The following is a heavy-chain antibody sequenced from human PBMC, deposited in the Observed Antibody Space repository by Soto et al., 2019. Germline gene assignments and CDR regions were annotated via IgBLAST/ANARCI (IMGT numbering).Heavy chain of an antibody. D-gene: IGHD6-19*01. Sequence: EVQLLESAGGLVQPGGSLGFPCEALGFTFSSIAWRWFRRPPGRGLEWVSAISGSGGNTYYADSVKGRFTISRDNSKNTLFLQLNSLRAEDTAVYYCAKCAGSGWYPDYWGQGTLVTVSS. J-gene: IGHJ4*02. CDR1: GFTFSSIA. CDR3: AKCAGSGWYPDY. V-gene: IGHV3-23*01. CDR2: ISGSGGNT.